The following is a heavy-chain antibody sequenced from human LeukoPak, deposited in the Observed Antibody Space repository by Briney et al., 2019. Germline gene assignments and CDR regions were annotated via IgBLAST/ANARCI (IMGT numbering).Heavy chain of an antibody. Sequence: GGSLRLSCAASGFTVSSNHMNWVRQAPGKGLEWVSLIVASSGSTFYADSVKGRFTISRDSSKNTLYLQMNSLRAEDMAVYYCAKGAYDYIEMGYFDYWGQGTLVTVSS. V-gene: IGHV3-23*01. D-gene: IGHD5-12*01. CDR1: GFTVSSNH. J-gene: IGHJ4*02. CDR2: IVASSGST. CDR3: AKGAYDYIEMGYFDY.